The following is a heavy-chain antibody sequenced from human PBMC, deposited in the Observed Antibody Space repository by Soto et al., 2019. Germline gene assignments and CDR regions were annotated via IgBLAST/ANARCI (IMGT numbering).Heavy chain of an antibody. D-gene: IGHD3-3*01. Sequence: GGSLRLSCAGSGFTFSSYAMSWVRQAPGKGLEWVSASSRSDGSTYYADSVKGRFTISKDNSKNILYLKMNSLRAEDTAVYYCAKLNDFWSGYYTGIFGGMDVWGQGTTVTVSS. CDR2: SSRSDGST. CDR3: AKLNDFWSGYYTGIFGGMDV. J-gene: IGHJ6*02. CDR1: GFTFSSYA. V-gene: IGHV3-23*01.